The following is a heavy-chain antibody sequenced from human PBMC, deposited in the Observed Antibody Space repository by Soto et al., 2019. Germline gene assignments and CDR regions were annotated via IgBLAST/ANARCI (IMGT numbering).Heavy chain of an antibody. J-gene: IGHJ4*02. Sequence: ASVKVSCKAFGYTFGTYGFSWVRQAPGQGFEWMGWISAGNGKTRYAQKVQDRVAMTTDTSTSTAYMELRSLTSDDTAMYYCARRDKSGYFDYWGQGTQVTVSS. CDR3: ARRDKSGYFDY. CDR1: GYTFGTYG. V-gene: IGHV1-18*01. CDR2: ISAGNGKT.